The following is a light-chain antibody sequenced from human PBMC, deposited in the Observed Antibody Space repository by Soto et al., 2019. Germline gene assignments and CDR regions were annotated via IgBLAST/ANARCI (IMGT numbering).Light chain of an antibody. V-gene: IGKV3-15*01. CDR3: QQYNNGPQT. Sequence: EIVMTQSPATLSVSPGERATLSCRASQSVSSKLAWYRHKPGQAPRLLIYGASTRATGIPARFSGSGSGTEFTLTISSLQSEDFVVYYCQQYNNGPQTFGQGTKVEIK. J-gene: IGKJ1*01. CDR1: QSVSSK. CDR2: GAS.